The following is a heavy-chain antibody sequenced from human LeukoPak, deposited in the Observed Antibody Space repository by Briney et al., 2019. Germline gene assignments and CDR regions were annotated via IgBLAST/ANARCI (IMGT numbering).Heavy chain of an antibody. CDR3: ARGYCSGGSCYPY. CDR1: GFTFSSYS. D-gene: IGHD2-15*01. V-gene: IGHV3-21*01. CDR2: ISSSSSYI. J-gene: IGHJ4*02. Sequence: GGSLRLSCAASGFTFSSYSVNWVRQAPGKGLEWVSSISSSSSYIYYADSVKGRFTISRDNAKNSLYLQMNSLRAEDTAVYYCARGYCSGGSCYPYWGQGTLVTVSS.